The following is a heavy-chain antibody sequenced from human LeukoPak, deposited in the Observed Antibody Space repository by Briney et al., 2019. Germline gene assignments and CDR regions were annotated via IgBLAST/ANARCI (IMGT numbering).Heavy chain of an antibody. J-gene: IGHJ3*02. CDR3: ARDYINVNAFVM. CDR1: GFTATTNY. Sequence: PGGSLRLSCAGSGFTATTNYMSWVRQAPGKGLEWVSVIYSSGSTSYADSVKGRFTISGDSSKNTVYLQMNSLRAEDTAVYYCARDYINVNAFVMWGQGTMVTVSS. V-gene: IGHV3-53*01. CDR2: IYSSGST. D-gene: IGHD4-11*01.